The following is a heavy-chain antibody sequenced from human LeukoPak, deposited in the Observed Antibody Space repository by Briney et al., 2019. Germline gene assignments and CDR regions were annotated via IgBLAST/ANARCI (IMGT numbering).Heavy chain of an antibody. D-gene: IGHD6-19*01. Sequence: SETLSLTCTVSRGSVSSAYWSWIRQPPGKRLEWIGYMYNSEITSYNPSLKSRVTMSLDMSKNQFSLDLTSVSEADTAVYYCATGHSSGWFDYWGQGSLVIVSS. V-gene: IGHV4-59*02. CDR3: ATGHSSGWFDY. J-gene: IGHJ4*02. CDR1: RGSVSSAY. CDR2: MYNSEIT.